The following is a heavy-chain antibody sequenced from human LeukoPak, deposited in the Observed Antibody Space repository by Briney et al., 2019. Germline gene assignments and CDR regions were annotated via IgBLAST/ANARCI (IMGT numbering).Heavy chain of an antibody. D-gene: IGHD1-26*01. V-gene: IGHV1-24*01. Sequence: ASVKVSCKVSGYTLTELSMHWVRQAPGKGLEWMGGLDPEDGETIYAQKFQGRVTMTEDTSTDTAYMELSSLRSEDTAVYYCATRPSGLSGSYSAFDIWGQGTMVTVSS. CDR3: ATRPSGLSGSYSAFDI. CDR1: GYTLTELS. J-gene: IGHJ3*02. CDR2: LDPEDGET.